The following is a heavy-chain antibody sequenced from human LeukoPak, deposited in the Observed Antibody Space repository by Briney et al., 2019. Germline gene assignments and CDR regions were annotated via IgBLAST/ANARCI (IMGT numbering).Heavy chain of an antibody. Sequence: PGGSLRLSCAASGFTFSSYWMHWVRQAPGKGLVWVSRINSAGSSTSYGDSVKERLTISRDNAKKTLYLQMNSLRAEDTAVYYCARAHPRFDYWGQGTLVTVSS. V-gene: IGHV3-74*01. CDR2: INSAGSST. CDR1: GFTFSSYW. CDR3: ARAHPRFDY. J-gene: IGHJ4*02.